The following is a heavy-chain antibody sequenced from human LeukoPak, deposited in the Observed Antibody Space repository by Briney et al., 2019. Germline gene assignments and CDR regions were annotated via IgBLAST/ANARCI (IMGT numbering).Heavy chain of an antibody. J-gene: IGHJ3*02. Sequence: SVKVSCKASGGTFSSYAISWVRQAPGQGLEWMGGIIPFSGAASYAQKFQGRVTITTDESTSTAYMKLSSLRSEDTAVYYCARDLPEIAAAPRYAFDIWGQGTMVTVSS. CDR1: GGTFSSYA. D-gene: IGHD6-13*01. CDR3: ARDLPEIAAAPRYAFDI. CDR2: IIPFSGAA. V-gene: IGHV1-69*05.